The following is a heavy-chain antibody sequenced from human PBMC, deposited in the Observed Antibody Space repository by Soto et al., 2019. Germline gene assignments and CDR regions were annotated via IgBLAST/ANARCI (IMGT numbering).Heavy chain of an antibody. V-gene: IGHV3-30*03. CDR2: ISYDGSNK. Sequence: QVQLVESGGGVVQPRRSLRLSCAASGFTFSSYGMHWVRQAPGKGLEWVAVISYDGSNKYYADSVKGRFTISRDNSKNTLYLQMNGLRAEDTAVYYCARPPDYGGNFYFDYWGQGTLVTVSS. CDR3: ARPPDYGGNFYFDY. D-gene: IGHD4-17*01. CDR1: GFTFSSYG. J-gene: IGHJ4*02.